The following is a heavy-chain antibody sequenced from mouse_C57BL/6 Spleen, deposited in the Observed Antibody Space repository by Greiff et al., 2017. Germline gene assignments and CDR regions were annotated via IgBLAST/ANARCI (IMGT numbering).Heavy chain of an antibody. CDR1: GYTFTTYC. CDR3: ARGVAQATFDY. Sequence: QVQLQQPGAELVKPGASVMLSCTASGYTFTTYCMQWVKQRPGPGLEWIGESDPSDSYTNYKQKFKRKATLTVDTSPSTAYMQLSSLTSEDAAVNYCARGVAQATFDYWGQGTTRTVSS. CDR2: SDPSDSYT. J-gene: IGHJ2*01. V-gene: IGHV1-50*01. D-gene: IGHD3-2*02.